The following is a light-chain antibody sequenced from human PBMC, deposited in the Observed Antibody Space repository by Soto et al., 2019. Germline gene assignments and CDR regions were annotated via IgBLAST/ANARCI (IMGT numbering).Light chain of an antibody. Sequence: DIQMTQSPSTLSASVGDRVTITCRASQSISSWLAWYQQKPGKAPKLLIYKAASLESGVPSRFSGSGSGTEFTLTISSLQPDDFATYYCQQYNSYPLNFGPGTKVDIK. V-gene: IGKV1-5*03. CDR3: QQYNSYPLN. CDR1: QSISSW. J-gene: IGKJ3*01. CDR2: KAA.